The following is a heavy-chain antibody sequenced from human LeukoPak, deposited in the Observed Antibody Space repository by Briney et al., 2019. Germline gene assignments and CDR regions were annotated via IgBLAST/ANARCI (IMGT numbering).Heavy chain of an antibody. V-gene: IGHV3-11*01. Sequence: GGSLRLSCAASGFTFSDYYMSWIRQAPGKGLEWVAYITSTGDDIYYADSVRGRFTISRDNAKNALFLRMTSLRVEDTATYYGASDIVATSGDFWGQGTLVSVSS. D-gene: IGHD5-12*01. CDR3: ASDIVATSGDF. CDR2: ITSTGDDI. CDR1: GFTFSDYY. J-gene: IGHJ4*02.